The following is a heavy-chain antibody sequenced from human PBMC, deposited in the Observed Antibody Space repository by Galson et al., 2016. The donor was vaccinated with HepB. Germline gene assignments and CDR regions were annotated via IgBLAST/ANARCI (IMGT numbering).Heavy chain of an antibody. Sequence: SLRLSCAASGYTFSTYAMSWVRQAPGKGLEWVSSISGKADRIYYADSVKGRFTISRDNAKKSLYLQMNSLRAEDTAVYYCARYVTDSGYDWYFDYWGQGTLVTVSS. V-gene: IGHV3-21*04. CDR2: ISGKADRI. J-gene: IGHJ4*02. CDR1: GYTFSTYA. CDR3: ARYVTDSGYDWYFDY. D-gene: IGHD5-12*01.